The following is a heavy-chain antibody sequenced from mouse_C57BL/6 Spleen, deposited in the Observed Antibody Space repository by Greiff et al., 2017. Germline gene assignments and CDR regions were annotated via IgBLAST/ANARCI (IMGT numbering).Heavy chain of an antibody. CDR2: IFPGSGST. D-gene: IGHD1-1*01. CDR1: GYTFTDYY. V-gene: IGHV1-75*01. CDR3: ARDYGSRGGFAY. Sequence: VKLVESGPELVKPGASVKISCKASGYTFTDYYINWVKQRPGQGLEWIGWIFPGSGSTYYNEKFKGKATLTVDKSSSTAYMLLSSLTSEDSAVYFCARDYGSRGGFAYWGQGTLVTVSA. J-gene: IGHJ3*01.